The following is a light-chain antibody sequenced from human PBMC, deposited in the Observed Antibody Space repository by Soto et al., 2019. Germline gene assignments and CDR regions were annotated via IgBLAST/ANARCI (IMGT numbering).Light chain of an antibody. Sequence: QSVLTQPASVSGSPGQSITISCTGTGSDVGGFNYVSWYQQHPGKAPKLIIYDVSNRPSGVSNRFSGSKSGNTASLTISGLQAEDEADYYCSSYTSSSALYVFGPGTKVPVL. CDR1: GSDVGGFNY. CDR2: DVS. J-gene: IGLJ1*01. V-gene: IGLV2-14*01. CDR3: SSYTSSSALYV.